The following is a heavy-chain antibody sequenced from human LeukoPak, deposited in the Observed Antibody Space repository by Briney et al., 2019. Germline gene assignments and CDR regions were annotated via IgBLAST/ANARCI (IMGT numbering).Heavy chain of an antibody. CDR2: INPNTGNP. J-gene: IGHJ6*02. Sequence: ASVKVSCKASGYTFTRYAMNWLRQAPGQGLEWMGWINPNTGNPTYAQAFTGRFVFSLDTSVSTAYLQISSLNTEDTAVYYCARVLGHSSGYQGTDYYYYGMDVWGQGTTVTVSS. V-gene: IGHV7-4-1*02. CDR1: GYTFTRYA. CDR3: ARVLGHSSGYQGTDYYYYGMDV. D-gene: IGHD3-22*01.